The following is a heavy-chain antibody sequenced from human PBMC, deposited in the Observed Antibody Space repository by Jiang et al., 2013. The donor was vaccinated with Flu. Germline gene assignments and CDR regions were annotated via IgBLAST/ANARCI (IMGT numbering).Heavy chain of an antibody. CDR2: DESVT. V-gene: IGHV3-74*01. D-gene: IGHD3-10*01. CDR3: ISPPWGRGMAFDI. J-gene: IGHJ3*02. Sequence: DESVTRYADSVKGRFTTSRDNTKNTLYLQMNSLRAEDTAVYYCISPPWGRGMAFDIWGQGTTVTVSS.